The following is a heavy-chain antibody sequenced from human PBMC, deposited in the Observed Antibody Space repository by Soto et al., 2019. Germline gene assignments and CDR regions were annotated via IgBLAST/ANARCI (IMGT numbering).Heavy chain of an antibody. D-gene: IGHD2-15*01. Sequence: GASVEVSCKASGYTFTGYYMHWVRQAPGQGLEWMGWINPNSGGTNYAQKFQGRVTMTRDTSISTAYMELSRLRSDDTAVYYCARSIVVVVAATVGSWFDPWGQGTLVTVSS. V-gene: IGHV1-2*02. J-gene: IGHJ5*02. CDR3: ARSIVVVVAATVGSWFDP. CDR2: INPNSGGT. CDR1: GYTFTGYY.